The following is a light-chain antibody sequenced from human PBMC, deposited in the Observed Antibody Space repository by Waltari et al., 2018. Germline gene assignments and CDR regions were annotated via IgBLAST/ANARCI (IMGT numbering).Light chain of an antibody. V-gene: IGLV1-44*01. J-gene: IGLJ3*02. CDR2: ANY. CDR1: TSNIGTNT. CDR3: ATWDDSLSGRV. Sequence: QSVLTQPPSTSGTPGQRDTIPCTGSTSNIGTNTVTWTQLLPGTAPKTVIFANYHRPSGVPDRFSASKSGTSASLVISGLQSEDEADYFCATWDDSLSGRVFGGGTKVTVL.